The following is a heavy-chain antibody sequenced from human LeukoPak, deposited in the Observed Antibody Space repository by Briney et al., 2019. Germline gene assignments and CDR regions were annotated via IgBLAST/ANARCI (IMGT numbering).Heavy chain of an antibody. CDR1: GDSVISGDYR. J-gene: IGHJ3*02. CDR2: TYFTGST. CDR3: ARVLVRFLEWLPLYHGAFDI. V-gene: IGHV4-61*08. D-gene: IGHD3-3*01. Sequence: SETLSLTCTVSGDSVISGDYRWTWIRQPPGKGLEWIGYTYFTGSTNYNPSLKSRVTISVDKSKNQFSLKLSSVTAADTAVYYCARVLVRFLEWLPLYHGAFDIWGQGTMVTVSS.